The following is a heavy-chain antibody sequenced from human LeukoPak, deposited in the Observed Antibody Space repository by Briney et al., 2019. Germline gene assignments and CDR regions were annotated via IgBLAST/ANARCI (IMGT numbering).Heavy chain of an antibody. D-gene: IGHD3-10*01. CDR1: GYTFTGYY. V-gene: IGHV1-2*02. CDR3: ARDGDGSGPIDY. J-gene: IGHJ4*02. Sequence: ASVKVSCKASGYTFTGYYMHWVRQAPGQGLEWMGWINPNSGGTNYAQKFQGRVTMTRDTSTSTVYMELSSLRSEDTAVYYCARDGDGSGPIDYWGQGTLVTVSS. CDR2: INPNSGGT.